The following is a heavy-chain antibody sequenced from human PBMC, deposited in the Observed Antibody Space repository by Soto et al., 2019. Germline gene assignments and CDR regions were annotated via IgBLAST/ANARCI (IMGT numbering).Heavy chain of an antibody. J-gene: IGHJ4*02. CDR1: GFTFNHYA. CDR2: IIANGGT. Sequence: GGSLRLSCAASGFTFNHYAMSWVRQAPGKGLEWVSIIIANGGTFYADSVKGRFTISRDNSKNTVYLRMSSLRVEDTAIYYCAKDYTVAADPSSVILFDYWGQGALVTVSS. D-gene: IGHD2-15*01. V-gene: IGHV3-23*01. CDR3: AKDYTVAADPSSVILFDY.